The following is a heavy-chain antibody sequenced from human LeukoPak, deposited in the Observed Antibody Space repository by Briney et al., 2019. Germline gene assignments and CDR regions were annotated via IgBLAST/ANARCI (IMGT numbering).Heavy chain of an antibody. CDR2: TYYRSKWYN. CDR1: GDSVSSNSAA. V-gene: IGHV6-1*01. J-gene: IGHJ3*02. D-gene: IGHD2-15*01. Sequence: SQTLSLTCAISGDSVSSNSAAWNWIRRSPSRGLEWLARTYYRSKWYNDYALSVESRMTINPDTSKNQFSLQLNSVTPEDTAVYYCAREVVAGDDAFDIWGQGTMVTVSS. CDR3: AREVVAGDDAFDI.